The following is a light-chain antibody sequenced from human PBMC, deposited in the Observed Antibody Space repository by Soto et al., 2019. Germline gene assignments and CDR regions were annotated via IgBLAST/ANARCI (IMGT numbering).Light chain of an antibody. CDR2: EVT. CDR1: SGDIGDHDY. J-gene: IGLJ3*02. Sequence: QSALTQPASVSGSPGQSITIPCTGTSGDIGDHDYVSWYQQHPGKAPKLIIYEVTNRPSGVSDRFSASKSGNTASLTISGLQTAAEADYYCSSFLTGNTLVVFGGGTKLTVL. CDR3: SSFLTGNTLVV. V-gene: IGLV2-14*01.